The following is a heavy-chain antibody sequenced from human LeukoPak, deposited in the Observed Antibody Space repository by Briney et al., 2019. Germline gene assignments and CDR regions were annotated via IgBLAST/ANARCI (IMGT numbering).Heavy chain of an antibody. CDR3: ARGGAGDNYFDY. Sequence: GSLRLSCAASGFTFSSYGMHWVRQAPGKGLEWVAVIWYDGSNKYYADSVKGRFTISRDNSKNTLYQQMNSLRAEDTAVYYCARGGAGDNYFDYWGQGTLVTVSS. V-gene: IGHV3-33*01. CDR1: GFTFSSYG. CDR2: IWYDGSNK. D-gene: IGHD2-15*01. J-gene: IGHJ4*02.